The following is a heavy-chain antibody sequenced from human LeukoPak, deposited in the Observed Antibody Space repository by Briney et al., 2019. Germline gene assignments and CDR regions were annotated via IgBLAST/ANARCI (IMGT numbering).Heavy chain of an antibody. D-gene: IGHD4-23*01. CDR1: GFTFSNYW. Sequence: GGSLRLSCAASGFTFSNYWMNWVRQAPGKGLEWVANIKQDGSEKYYVDSVRGRFTISRDNAKDSLYLQMNSLRSEDTAVYYCASSTVVRDRTEYFQHWGQGTLVTVSS. CDR2: IKQDGSEK. CDR3: ASSTVVRDRTEYFQH. V-gene: IGHV3-7*03. J-gene: IGHJ1*01.